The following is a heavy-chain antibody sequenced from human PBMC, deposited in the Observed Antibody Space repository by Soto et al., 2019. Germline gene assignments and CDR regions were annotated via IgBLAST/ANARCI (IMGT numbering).Heavy chain of an antibody. Sequence: EVQLLESGGALVQGGGSLRLSCAASGFTFSTYAMSWVRQAPGMGLQWVLGISYSGGSTYYADSVKGRFTISRDSTKNTLYLQMNSLRADDTAVYYCASRRLEYCSSTSCYVFDWWGQEALVTVSS. CDR2: ISYSGGST. V-gene: IGHV3-23*01. CDR1: GFTFSTYA. CDR3: ASRRLEYCSSTSCYVFDW. D-gene: IGHD2-2*01. J-gene: IGHJ4*02.